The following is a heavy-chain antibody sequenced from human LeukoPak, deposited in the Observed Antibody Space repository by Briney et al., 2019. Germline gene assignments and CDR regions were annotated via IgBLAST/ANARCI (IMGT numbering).Heavy chain of an antibody. CDR2: ISSSSSTI. CDR3: AREGVYARGAPYYYYYYYMDL. CDR1: GFTFSSYE. V-gene: IGHV3-48*01. D-gene: IGHD2-8*01. J-gene: IGHJ6*03. Sequence: GGSLRLSCAASGFTFSSYEMNWVRQAPGKGLEWVSYISSSSSTIYYADSVKGRFTISRDNAKNSLYLQMNSLRAEDTAVYYCAREGVYARGAPYYYYYYYMDLWGKGTTVTVSS.